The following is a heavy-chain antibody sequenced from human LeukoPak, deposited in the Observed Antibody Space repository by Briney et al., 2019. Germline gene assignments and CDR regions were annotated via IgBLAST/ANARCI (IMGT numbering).Heavy chain of an antibody. V-gene: IGHV4-59*01. D-gene: IGHD3-10*01. J-gene: IGHJ6*02. CDR2: NYNSGRT. CDR3: AREYGSGSYYNYYFYGFDV. Sequence: SETLSLTCTVSGGSISSYYWSWIRQPPGKGLEWIGYNYNSGRTSNNGRTNYNPSLKSRVTISVDTSKNQFSLKLTSVTSEDTAVYYCAREYGSGSYYNYYFYGFDVWGQGTTVTVSS. CDR1: GGSISSYY.